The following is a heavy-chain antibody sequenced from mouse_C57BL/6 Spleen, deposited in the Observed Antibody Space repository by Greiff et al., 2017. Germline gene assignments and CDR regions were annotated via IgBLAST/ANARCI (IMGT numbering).Heavy chain of an antibody. J-gene: IGHJ2*01. V-gene: IGHV1-50*01. Sequence: QVQLQQPGAELVKPGASVKLSCKASGYTFTSYWMQWVKQRPGQGLEWIGEIDPSDSYTNYNQKFKGKATLTVDTSSSTAYMQLSSLTSEDSAVYYCATSNPYYLDYWGQGTTLTVSS. CDR1: GYTFTSYW. CDR2: IDPSDSYT. CDR3: ATSNPYYLDY. D-gene: IGHD2-5*01.